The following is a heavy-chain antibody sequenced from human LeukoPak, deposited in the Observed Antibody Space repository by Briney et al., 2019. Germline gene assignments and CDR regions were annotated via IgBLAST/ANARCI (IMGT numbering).Heavy chain of an antibody. CDR3: ARDGSGSSNSQLKDAFDI. J-gene: IGHJ3*02. Sequence: ASVKVSCKASGYTFTGYYMHWVRQAPGQGLEWMGWINPNSGGTNYAQKFQSRVTMTRDTSISTAYMELSRLRSDDTAVYYCARDGSGSSNSQLKDAFDIWGQGTMVTVSS. V-gene: IGHV1-2*02. CDR1: GYTFTGYY. CDR2: INPNSGGT. D-gene: IGHD1-26*01.